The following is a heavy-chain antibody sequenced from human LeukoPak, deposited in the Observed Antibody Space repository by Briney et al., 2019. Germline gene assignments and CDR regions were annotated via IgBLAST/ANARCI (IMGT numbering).Heavy chain of an antibody. CDR2: ISGSGGST. CDR3: AKVLYGDLYYFDY. V-gene: IGHV3-23*01. D-gene: IGHD4-17*01. CDR1: GFTVSSNY. J-gene: IGHJ4*02. Sequence: GGSLRLSCAASGFTVSSNYMSWVRQAPGKGLEWVSAISGSGGSTYYADSVKGRFTISRDNSKNTLYLQMNSLRAEDTAVYYCAKVLYGDLYYFDYWGQGTLVTVSS.